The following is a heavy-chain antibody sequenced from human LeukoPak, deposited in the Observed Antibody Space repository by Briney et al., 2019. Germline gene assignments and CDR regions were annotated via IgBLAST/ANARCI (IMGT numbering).Heavy chain of an antibody. D-gene: IGHD3-22*01. V-gene: IGHV1-46*01. J-gene: IGHJ4*02. CDR2: INPSGGST. Sequence: ASVTVYSTAYGHTLTSYYMHWVRQAPGQGREWMGIINPSGGSTSYAQKFQGRVSMTRETSTSTVYIELSSRRPEDPGVYYCARDDWYYNSSGYLGGYWGQGTLVTVSS. CDR1: GHTLTSYY. CDR3: ARDDWYYNSSGYLGGY.